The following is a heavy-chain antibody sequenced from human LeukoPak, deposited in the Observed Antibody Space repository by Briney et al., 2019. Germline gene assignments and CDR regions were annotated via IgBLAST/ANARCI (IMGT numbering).Heavy chain of an antibody. D-gene: IGHD6-13*01. J-gene: IGHJ4*02. CDR3: ARSHSSSPDHRIDY. V-gene: IGHV3-33*01. CDR2: GWYDGSNK. Sequence: GRSLRLSCAASGFTFSSYGKHWVRQAPGKGLEWVGVGWYDGSNKYYADSVKGRFTISRDNSKNTLYPQMNSLSAEDTAVYYCARSHSSSPDHRIDYWGQGTLVTVSS. CDR1: GFTFSSYG.